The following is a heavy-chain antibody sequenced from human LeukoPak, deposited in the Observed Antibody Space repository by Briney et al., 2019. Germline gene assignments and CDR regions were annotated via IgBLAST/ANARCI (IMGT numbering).Heavy chain of an antibody. V-gene: IGHV3-7*01. Sequence: PGGSLRLSCAASGFTFSSYWMSWVRQAPGKGLEWVANIKQDGCEIYYMDSVKGRFTISRDNAKNSLYLQLNSLRAEDTAVYYCARDYRWDYDILTGYLNEYYYYGMDVWGQGTTVTVSS. J-gene: IGHJ6*02. D-gene: IGHD3-9*01. CDR1: GFTFSSYW. CDR3: ARDYRWDYDILTGYLNEYYYYGMDV. CDR2: IKQDGCEI.